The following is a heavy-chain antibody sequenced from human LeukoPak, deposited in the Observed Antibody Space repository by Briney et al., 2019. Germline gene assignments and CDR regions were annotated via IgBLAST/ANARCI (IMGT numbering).Heavy chain of an antibody. Sequence: GSLRLSCAASGFTFSSYNMNWVRQAPGKGLEWVSYISSSGSTIYYADSVKGRFTISRDNAKNSLYLQMNSLRAEDTAVYYCASSILWFGELSLDYWGQGTLVTVSS. CDR3: ASSILWFGELSLDY. V-gene: IGHV3-48*04. CDR2: ISSSGSTI. D-gene: IGHD3-10*01. J-gene: IGHJ4*02. CDR1: GFTFSSYN.